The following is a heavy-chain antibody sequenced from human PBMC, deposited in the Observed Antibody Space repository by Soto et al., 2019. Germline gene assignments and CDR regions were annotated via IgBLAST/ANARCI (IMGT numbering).Heavy chain of an antibody. J-gene: IGHJ1*01. CDR2: TYHRSKWYN. V-gene: IGHV6-1*01. CDR3: ASSSSREGDYGGRSEASQH. D-gene: IGHD4-17*01. Sequence: SQPLSFTCYLSGDRVFSNSAAWHWIRQSPSTGLEWLGRTYHRSKWYNDYAVSVKSRMTINSDTSKNQFSLQLSSVTPEDTAVYYCASSSSREGDYGGRSEASQHWGQSTLVAVTS. CDR1: GDRVFSNSAA.